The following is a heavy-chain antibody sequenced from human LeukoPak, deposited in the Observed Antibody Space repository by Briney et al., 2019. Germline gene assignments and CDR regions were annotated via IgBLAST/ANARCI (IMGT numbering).Heavy chain of an antibody. Sequence: GGSLRLSCAASGFTFDIYALHWVRQAPGKGLEWVAVMSYDGSNKYYADSVKGRFTISRDNSRNTLHLQMSSLRVADTAVYYCARDQVELCSSGSCYVIDNWDPGTLVAVSS. CDR2: MSYDGSNK. J-gene: IGHJ4*02. D-gene: IGHD2-15*01. CDR3: ARDQVELCSSGSCYVIDN. CDR1: GFTFDIYA. V-gene: IGHV3-30*04.